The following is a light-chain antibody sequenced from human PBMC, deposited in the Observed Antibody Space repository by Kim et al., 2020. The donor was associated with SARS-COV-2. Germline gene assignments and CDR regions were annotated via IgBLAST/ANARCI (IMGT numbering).Light chain of an antibody. V-gene: IGLV1-40*01. CDR1: RSNIGAGYD. CDR2: GNN. CDR3: QSYDISLSRT. Sequence: QSVLTQPPSVSGAPGQRVTISCTGSRSNIGAGYDVHWYQQLPGTAPKLLVYGNNNRPSGVSDRFSGSQSGTSASLAITGLQAEVEADYYCQSYDISLSRTFGG. J-gene: IGLJ2*01.